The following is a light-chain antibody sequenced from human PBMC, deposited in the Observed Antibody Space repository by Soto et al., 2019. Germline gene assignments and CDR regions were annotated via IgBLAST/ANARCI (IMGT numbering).Light chain of an antibody. CDR1: SSDVGGYNY. CDR3: SSFTISNTLVV. Sequence: QSALTQPASVSGSPGQSITISCTGTSSDVGGYNYVSWYQQHPGKAPKLMIYEVSDRPSGVSNRFSGSKSGNTASLTISGLQAEDEADYYCSSFTISNTLVVFGGGTQLTVL. V-gene: IGLV2-14*01. J-gene: IGLJ3*02. CDR2: EVS.